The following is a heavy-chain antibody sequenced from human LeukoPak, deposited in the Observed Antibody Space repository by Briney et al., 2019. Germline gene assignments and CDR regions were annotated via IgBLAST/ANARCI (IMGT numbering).Heavy chain of an antibody. CDR1: GYTFTIYG. D-gene: IGHD4-17*01. V-gene: IGHV7-4-1*02. CDR3: ARSVTPQYFQH. J-gene: IGHJ1*01. Sequence: ASVTVSCKASGYTFTIYGMNWVRQAPGQGLEWMGWINTNTGNPTYAQGFTGRFVFSLDTSVSTAYLQISSLKAEDTAVYYCARSVTPQYFQHWGPGTLVTVSS. CDR2: INTNTGNP.